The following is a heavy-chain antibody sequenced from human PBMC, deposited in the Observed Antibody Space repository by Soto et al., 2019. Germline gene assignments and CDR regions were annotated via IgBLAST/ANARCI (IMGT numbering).Heavy chain of an antibody. CDR2: IYPGDSDT. V-gene: IGHV5-51*01. J-gene: IGHJ3*02. D-gene: IGHD2-15*01. CDR3: ARQDSIVVVVAATLGAFDI. CDR1: GYSFTSYW. Sequence: GESLKISCKGSGYSFTSYWIGWVRQMPGKGLEWMGIIYPGDSDTRYSPSFQGQVTISADKSISTAYLQWSSLKASDTAMYYCARQDSIVVVVAATLGAFDIWGQGTMVTVSS.